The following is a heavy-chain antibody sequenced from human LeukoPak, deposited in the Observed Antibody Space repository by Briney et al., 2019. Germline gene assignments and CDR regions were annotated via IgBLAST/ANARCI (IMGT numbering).Heavy chain of an antibody. D-gene: IGHD6-19*01. V-gene: IGHV4-59*01. CDR1: GGSISSYY. CDR2: IYYSGST. CDR3: ARVIPGQWLVPSVFDY. J-gene: IGHJ4*02. Sequence: SETLSLTCTVSGGSISSYYWSWIRQPPGKGVEWLGYIYYSGSTNYNPSLKSRVTISVDTSKNQFSLKLSSVTAEDTAVYYCARVIPGQWLVPSVFDYWGQGTLVTVSS.